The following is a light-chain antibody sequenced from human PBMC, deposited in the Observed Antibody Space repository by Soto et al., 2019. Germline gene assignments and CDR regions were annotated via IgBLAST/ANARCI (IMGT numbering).Light chain of an antibody. V-gene: IGKV3-11*01. CDR3: QQRSHWPPLT. CDR1: QSVITY. J-gene: IGKJ4*01. Sequence: EIVLTQSPATLSMSPGERATLSCRASQSVITYLAWYQQKPGQAPRLLIFDASHRASGIPSRFSGSGSGTNFTLTISRLEPEDFAVYFCQQRSHWPPLTFGGGTKVEIK. CDR2: DAS.